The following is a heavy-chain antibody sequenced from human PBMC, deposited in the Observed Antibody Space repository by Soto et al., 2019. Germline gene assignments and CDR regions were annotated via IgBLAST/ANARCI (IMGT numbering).Heavy chain of an antibody. CDR1: GGSISSYY. CDR3: ARASPSVDY. Sequence: QVQLQESGPGLVKPSETLSLTCTVSGGSISSYYWSWIRQPPGKGLEWIGYIYYSGSTNYNPSLKSRVTISVDTYKNQFSLKLSSVTAADTAVYYCARASPSVDYWGQGTLVTVSS. J-gene: IGHJ4*02. V-gene: IGHV4-59*01. CDR2: IYYSGST.